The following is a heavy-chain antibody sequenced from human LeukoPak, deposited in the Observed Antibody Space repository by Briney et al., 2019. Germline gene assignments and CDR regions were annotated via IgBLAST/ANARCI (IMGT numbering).Heavy chain of an antibody. D-gene: IGHD4-17*01. CDR2: IYYSGMT. CDR3: AGGPDYAKVGY. V-gene: IGHV4-39*07. Sequence: SGTLSLTCAVSGGSISSNDYYWNWIRQPPGKGLEWIGYIYYSGMTSYNPSLKSRVTISVDTSKNQFSLKLNSVTAADTAMYFCAGGPDYAKVGYWGQGTLVTVSS. J-gene: IGHJ4*02. CDR1: GGSISSNDYY.